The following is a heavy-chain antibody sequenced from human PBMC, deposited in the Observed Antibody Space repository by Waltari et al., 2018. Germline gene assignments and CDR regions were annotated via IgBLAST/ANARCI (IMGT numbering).Heavy chain of an antibody. CDR1: GLSFSNYD. CDR3: ARDAISGAPGYMDV. V-gene: IGHV3-30-3*01. J-gene: IGHJ6*03. Sequence: VQLVESGGGVVQPGLSLRLSCAASGLSFSNYDMHCLRQAPGKGLGWVAVISQRGSIKIYADSVKRRCTISSDNAKSTLCLQMDSLRGEDTAVYYCARDAISGAPGYMDVWGTGTTVTISS. CDR2: ISQRGSIK.